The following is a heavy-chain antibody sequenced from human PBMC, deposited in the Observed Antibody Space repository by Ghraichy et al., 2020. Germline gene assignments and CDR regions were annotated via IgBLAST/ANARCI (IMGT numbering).Heavy chain of an antibody. D-gene: IGHD4-11*01. CDR1: GFTFSSYA. Sequence: GGSLRLSCAASGFTFSSYAMSWVRQAPGKGLEWVASISGSSGSTYNADSVKGRFTISRDNSKNTLYLQMNSLRAEDTAIYYCAKPHDYSNSFDYWGQGTLVTVSS. CDR3: AKPHDYSNSFDY. CDR2: ISGSSGST. V-gene: IGHV3-23*01. J-gene: IGHJ4*02.